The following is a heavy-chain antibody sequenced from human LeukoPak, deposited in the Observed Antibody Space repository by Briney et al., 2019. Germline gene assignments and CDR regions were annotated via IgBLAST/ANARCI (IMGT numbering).Heavy chain of an antibody. Sequence: GASVKVSCKASGYTFTSYAMNWVRQAPGQGLEWMGWINPNSGGTNYAQKLQGRVTMTRDTSISTAYMELSRLRSDDTAVYYCASSNYDILTGPGAFDIWGQGTMVTVSS. CDR1: GYTFTSYA. V-gene: IGHV1-2*02. J-gene: IGHJ3*02. CDR3: ASSNYDILTGPGAFDI. CDR2: INPNSGGT. D-gene: IGHD3-9*01.